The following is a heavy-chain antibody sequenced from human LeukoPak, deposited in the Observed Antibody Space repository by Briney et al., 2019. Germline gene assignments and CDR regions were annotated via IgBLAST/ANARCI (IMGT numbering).Heavy chain of an antibody. V-gene: IGHV3-21*01. D-gene: IGHD1-26*01. CDR3: ARDLSGSYLPDY. Sequence: GGSLRLSCAASGFTFSSYSMNWVRQAPGKGLEWVSSISSSSSYIYYADSEKGRFTISRDNAKNSLYLQMNSLRAEDTAVYYCARDLSGSYLPDYWGQGTLVTVSS. J-gene: IGHJ4*02. CDR2: ISSSSSYI. CDR1: GFTFSSYS.